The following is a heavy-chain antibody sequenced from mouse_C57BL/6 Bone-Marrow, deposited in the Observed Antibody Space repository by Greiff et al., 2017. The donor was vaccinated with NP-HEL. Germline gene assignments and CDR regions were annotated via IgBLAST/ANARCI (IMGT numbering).Heavy chain of an antibody. CDR3: ARPSYYGNPLPDV. V-gene: IGHV2-2*01. D-gene: IGHD2-10*01. J-gene: IGHJ1*03. CDR2: IWSGGST. Sequence: QVQLQQSGPGLVQPSQSLSITCTVSGFSLTSYGVHWVRQSPGKGLEWLGVIWSGGSTDYNAAFISRLSIRKDNSKSQVFFKMNSLRADDTAIYYCARPSYYGNPLPDVWGTGTTVTVSS. CDR1: GFSLTSYG.